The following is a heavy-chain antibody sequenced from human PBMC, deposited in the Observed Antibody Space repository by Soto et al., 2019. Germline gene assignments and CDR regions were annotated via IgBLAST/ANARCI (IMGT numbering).Heavy chain of an antibody. Sequence: GGSLRLSCAASGFTFSSYGMHWVRQAPGKGLEWVAVIWYDGSNKYYADSVKGRFTISRDNSKNTLYLQMNSLRAEDTAVYYCARDGLADYDFWSGYYFDYWGQGTLVTVSS. D-gene: IGHD3-3*01. V-gene: IGHV3-33*01. CDR3: ARDGLADYDFWSGYYFDY. CDR1: GFTFSSYG. CDR2: IWYDGSNK. J-gene: IGHJ4*02.